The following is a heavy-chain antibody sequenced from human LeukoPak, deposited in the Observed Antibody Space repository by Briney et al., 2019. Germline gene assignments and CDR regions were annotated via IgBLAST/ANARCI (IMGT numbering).Heavy chain of an antibody. CDR3: AKECPGYCTGTSCWDS. D-gene: IGHD2-2*01. Sequence: PGGSLRLSCAASGFSFSNYWMAWVRQAPGKCLECVAHIRQDGGEKYYVAYVKGRFTISRDNDRNLLYLQMSSLRVEDPAIYYCAKECPGYCTGTSCWDSWGQGTLVTVSS. J-gene: IGHJ4*02. CDR2: IRQDGGEK. V-gene: IGHV3-7*05. CDR1: GFSFSNYW.